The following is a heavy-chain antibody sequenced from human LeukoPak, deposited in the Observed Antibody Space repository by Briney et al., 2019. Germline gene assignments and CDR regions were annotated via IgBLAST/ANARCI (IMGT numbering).Heavy chain of an antibody. V-gene: IGHV4-61*05. CDR3: ARVPDYDFWSGYPAELDV. J-gene: IGHJ6*04. Sequence: SETLSLTCTVSGGSISNNSYYWGWIRQPPGKGLEWIGYIYYSGSTNYNPSLKSRVTISVDTSKNQFSLKLSSVTAADTAVYYCARVPDYDFWSGYPAELDVWGKGTTVTVSS. CDR1: GGSISNNSYY. D-gene: IGHD3-3*01. CDR2: IYYSGST.